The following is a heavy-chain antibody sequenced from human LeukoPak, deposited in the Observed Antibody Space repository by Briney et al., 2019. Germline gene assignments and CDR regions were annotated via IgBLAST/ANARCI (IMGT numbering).Heavy chain of an antibody. V-gene: IGHV6-1*01. J-gene: IGHJ4*02. CDR3: ARGWEPYSSSFDY. CDR2: TYFRSKWYN. CDR1: GDSVSSNSAA. D-gene: IGHD6-13*01. Sequence: SQTLSLTCAISGDSVSSNSAAWNWIRQSPSRGLEWLGRTYFRSKWYNEYAISVKSRIAINPDTSKNQFSLQLNSVTPEDTAVYYCARGWEPYSSSFDYWGQGTLVTVSS.